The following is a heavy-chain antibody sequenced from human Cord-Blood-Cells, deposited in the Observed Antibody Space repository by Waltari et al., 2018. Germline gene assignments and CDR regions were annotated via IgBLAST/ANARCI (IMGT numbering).Heavy chain of an antibody. D-gene: IGHD1-26*01. CDR2: ISSSSSYI. Sequence: EVQLVESGGGLVKPGGSLRLSCAASGSTFSSYSMNWVRQAPGKGLEWVSSISSSSSYIYYADSVKGRFTISRDNAKNSLYLQMNSLRAEDTAVYYCARAVGSYYYYYGMDVWGQGTTVTVSS. V-gene: IGHV3-21*01. CDR3: ARAVGSYYYYYGMDV. J-gene: IGHJ6*02. CDR1: GSTFSSYS.